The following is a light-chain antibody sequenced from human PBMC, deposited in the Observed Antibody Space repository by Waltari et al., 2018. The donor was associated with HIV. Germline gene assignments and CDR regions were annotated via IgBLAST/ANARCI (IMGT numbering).Light chain of an antibody. J-gene: IGKJ2*01. CDR3: QQSYSTPYT. CDR2: AAS. V-gene: IGKV1-39*01. CDR1: QSISSY. Sequence: DIQMNQSPSPLSASVGERVTITCRASQSISSYLNWYQQKPGKAPKLLIYAASSLQSGVPSRFSGSGSGTDFTLTISSLQPEDFATYYCQQSYSTPYTFGQGTKLEIK.